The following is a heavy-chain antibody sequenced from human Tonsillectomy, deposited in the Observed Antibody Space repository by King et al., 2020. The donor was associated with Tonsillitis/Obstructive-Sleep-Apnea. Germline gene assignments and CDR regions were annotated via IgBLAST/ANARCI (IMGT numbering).Heavy chain of an antibody. CDR3: VKDKYDILTGSPIDY. J-gene: IGHJ4*02. CDR1: GFTFSSYA. V-gene: IGHV3-64D*06. D-gene: IGHD3-9*01. Sequence: VQLVESGGGLVQPGGSLRLSCSASGFTFSSYAMHWVRQAPGKGLEYVSAISSNGGSTYYADSVKGRFTISRDNSKNTLYLQMSSLRAEDTAVYYCVKDKYDILTGSPIDYWGQGTLVTVSS. CDR2: ISSNGGST.